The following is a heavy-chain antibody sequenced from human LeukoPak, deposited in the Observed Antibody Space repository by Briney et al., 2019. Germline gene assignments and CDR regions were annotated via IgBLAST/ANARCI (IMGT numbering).Heavy chain of an antibody. Sequence: GGSLRLSCVVSGFIVSNNYIIWVRQAPGNGLERVSVIYGDGRTSHSASVRGRFTISRDNSKNIVSLQMNNLRAEDTAVYYCARGRGLGVVSPYFDYWGQGTLVTVSS. CDR1: GFIVSNNY. V-gene: IGHV3-53*01. CDR3: ARGRGLGVVSPYFDY. CDR2: IYGDGRT. J-gene: IGHJ4*02. D-gene: IGHD3-3*01.